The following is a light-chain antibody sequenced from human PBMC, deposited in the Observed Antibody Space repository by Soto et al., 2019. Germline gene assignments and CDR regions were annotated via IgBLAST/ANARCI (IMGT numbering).Light chain of an antibody. CDR2: HAS. V-gene: IGKV3-20*01. J-gene: IGKJ2*01. CDR1: QSVSTTY. CDR3: QQYATSPPVYA. Sequence: EIVLTQSPGTLSLSPGERATLSCRTSQSVSTTYLAWYQQNPGQAPRLLIYHASSRATGIPDRFSGSGSGTDFTLTISRLEPEDFAVYYCQQYATSPPVYAFGQGTKLEI.